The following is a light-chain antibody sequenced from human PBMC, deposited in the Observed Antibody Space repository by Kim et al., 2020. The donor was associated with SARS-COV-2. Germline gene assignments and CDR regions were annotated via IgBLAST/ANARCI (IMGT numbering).Light chain of an antibody. J-gene: IGKJ1*01. CDR1: QSISSW. Sequence: ASLGDRHTISCRASQSISSWLAWYQQKPRRAPKLLISDASSLESGVPSRFSGSGSGTEFTLTISSLQPDDFATYSCQQYNSATWTFGQGTKVDIK. CDR2: DAS. V-gene: IGKV1-5*01. CDR3: QQYNSATWT.